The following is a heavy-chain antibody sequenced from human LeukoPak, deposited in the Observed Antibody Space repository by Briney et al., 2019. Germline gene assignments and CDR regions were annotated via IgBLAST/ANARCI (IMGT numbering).Heavy chain of an antibody. D-gene: IGHD3-22*01. CDR1: GFTFSSYA. J-gene: IGHJ4*02. CDR3: AKVTREYYYDSSGYSGKIKKYYFDY. Sequence: QPGGSLRLSCAASGFTFSSYAMSWVRQAPGKGLEWVSAISGSGGSTYYADSVKGRFTISRDNSKNTLYLQMNSPRAEDTAVYYCAKVTREYYYDSSGYSGKIKKYYFDYWGQGTLVTVSS. CDR2: ISGSGGST. V-gene: IGHV3-23*01.